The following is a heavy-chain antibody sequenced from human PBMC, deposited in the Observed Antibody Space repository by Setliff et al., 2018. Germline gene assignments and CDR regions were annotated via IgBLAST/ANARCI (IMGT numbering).Heavy chain of an antibody. V-gene: IGHV4-39*07. CDR3: ARSYHLVLTNWFDA. CDR1: GDSINRSGYY. D-gene: IGHD1-26*01. J-gene: IGHJ5*01. CDR2: MYYSGSN. Sequence: PSETLSLPCNVSGDSINRSGYYWGWIRQPPGKGLEWIGSMYYSGSNDYNPSLKSRVTISLDTSKNQFSLRLTSVTAADTAVYYCARSYHLVLTNWFDAWGHGTLVTVSS.